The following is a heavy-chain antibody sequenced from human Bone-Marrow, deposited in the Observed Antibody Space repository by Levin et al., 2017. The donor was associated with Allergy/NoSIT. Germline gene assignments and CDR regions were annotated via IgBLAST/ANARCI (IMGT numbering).Heavy chain of an antibody. D-gene: IGHD2-2*01. CDR2: INGYNGKT. V-gene: IGHV1-18*01. CDR1: GYTLTSYC. CDR3: ALSKARCLVVVPGAYYFGLDI. Sequence: GASVKVSCKASGYTLTSYCISWVRQAPGQGPEWMGWINGYNGKTNYPQNLQDRVIMTIDTSTNTAYMELESLRPDDTAMYYCALSKARCLVVVPGAYYFGLDIWGQGTTVTVSS. J-gene: IGHJ6*02.